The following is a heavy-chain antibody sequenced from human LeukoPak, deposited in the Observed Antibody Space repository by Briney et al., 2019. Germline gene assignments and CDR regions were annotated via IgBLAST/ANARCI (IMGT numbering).Heavy chain of an antibody. Sequence: ASVKVSCKASGYTFTSYGISWVRQAPGQGLEWMGWISAYNGNTNYAQKLQGRVTMTTDTSTSTAYMELRSLRSDDTAVYYCARRTYYGSGSYGNWFDPWGQGTLVTVSS. CDR1: GYTFTSYG. CDR2: ISAYNGNT. J-gene: IGHJ5*02. CDR3: ARRTYYGSGSYGNWFDP. D-gene: IGHD3-10*01. V-gene: IGHV1-18*01.